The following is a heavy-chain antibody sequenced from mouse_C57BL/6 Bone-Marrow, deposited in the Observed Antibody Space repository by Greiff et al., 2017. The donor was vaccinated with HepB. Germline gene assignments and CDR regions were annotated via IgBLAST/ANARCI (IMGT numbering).Heavy chain of an antibody. J-gene: IGHJ4*01. D-gene: IGHD4-1*01. V-gene: IGHV5-4*01. Sequence: EVMLVESGGGLVKPGGSLKLSCAASGFTFSSYAMSWVRQTPEKRLEWVATISDGGSYTYYPDNVKGRFTISRDNAKNNLYLQMSHLKSEDTAMYYCARDLTGTYYYAMDYWGQGTSVTVSS. CDR1: GFTFSSYA. CDR2: ISDGGSYT. CDR3: ARDLTGTYYYAMDY.